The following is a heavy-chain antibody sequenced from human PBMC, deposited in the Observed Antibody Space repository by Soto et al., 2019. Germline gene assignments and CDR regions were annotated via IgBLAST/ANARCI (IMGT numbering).Heavy chain of an antibody. CDR3: ARGDYYDTSGYYYSH. Sequence: LRLSCAASGFTFSSYAMHWVRQAPGKGLEWVAVISYDGSNKYYADSVKGRFTISRDNSENTLYLQMNSLRAEDTAVYYCARGDYYDTSGYYYSHWGQGTLVTVSS. CDR1: GFTFSSYA. CDR2: ISYDGSNK. D-gene: IGHD3-22*01. V-gene: IGHV3-30-3*01. J-gene: IGHJ4*02.